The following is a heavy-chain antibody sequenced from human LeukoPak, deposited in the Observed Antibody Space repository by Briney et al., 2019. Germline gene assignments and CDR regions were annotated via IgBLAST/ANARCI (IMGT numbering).Heavy chain of an antibody. J-gene: IGHJ4*02. D-gene: IGHD2-15*01. CDR3: ARDLLVVAATFDY. Sequence: GGSLRLSCAASGFTFSSYAMSWVRQAPGKGLEWVSAISGSGGSTYYADSVKGRFTISRDNAKNSLYLQMNSLRAEDTAVYYCARDLLVVAATFDYWGQGTLVTVSS. CDR1: GFTFSSYA. V-gene: IGHV3-23*01. CDR2: ISGSGGST.